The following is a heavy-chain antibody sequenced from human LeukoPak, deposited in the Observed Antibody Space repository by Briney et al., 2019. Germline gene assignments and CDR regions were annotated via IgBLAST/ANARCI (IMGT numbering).Heavy chain of an antibody. V-gene: IGHV3-53*01. CDR2: IYRGGST. CDR1: GFTVSSTY. Sequence: GETLRLSCAASGFTVSSTYMSWVRQAPGKGLEWVSVIYRGGSTYYKDSVKGRFTISRYNSKNTLYLQMNSLRAEDTAVYYCARDSGEPDWDQGHRITV. J-gene: IGHJ4*02. D-gene: IGHD5-12*01. CDR3: ARDSGEPD.